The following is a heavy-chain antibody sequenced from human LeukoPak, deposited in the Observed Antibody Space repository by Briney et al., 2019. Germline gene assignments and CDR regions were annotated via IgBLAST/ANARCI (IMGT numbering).Heavy chain of an antibody. CDR2: IIPIFGTA. Sequence: SVKVSCKASGGTFSSYAISWVRQAPGQGLEWMGGIIPIFGTANYAQKFQGRVTITADESTSTAYMELSSLRSGDTAVYYCARASRYYYDSSGYYSPFDYWGQGTLVTVSS. V-gene: IGHV1-69*13. CDR1: GGTFSSYA. CDR3: ARASRYYYDSSGYYSPFDY. J-gene: IGHJ4*02. D-gene: IGHD3-22*01.